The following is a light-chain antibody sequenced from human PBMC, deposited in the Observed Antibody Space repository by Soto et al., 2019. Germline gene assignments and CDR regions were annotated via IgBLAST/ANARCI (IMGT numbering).Light chain of an antibody. CDR3: QQYNIYPVT. Sequence: DIQMTQSPSSLSASVGDRVTITCRASQGIRDSLAWFQQRPGKAPKSPIYAASSLQSGVPSKFSGSGSGTDFTLTISSLQPEDSATYYCQQYNIYPVTFGGGTKVEI. J-gene: IGKJ4*01. CDR1: QGIRDS. CDR2: AAS. V-gene: IGKV1-16*02.